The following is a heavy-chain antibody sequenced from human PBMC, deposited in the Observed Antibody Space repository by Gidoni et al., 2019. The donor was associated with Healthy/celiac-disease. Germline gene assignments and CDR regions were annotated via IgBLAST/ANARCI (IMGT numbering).Heavy chain of an antibody. Sequence: EVQLVESGGGLVQPGRSLRLSCAASGFTFDDYAMHWVRQAPGKGLEWVSGISWNSGSIGYADSVKGRFTISRDNAKNSLYLQMNSLRAEDTALYYCCLSGSIDYWGQGTLVTVSS. V-gene: IGHV3-9*01. CDR2: ISWNSGSI. CDR1: GFTFDDYA. J-gene: IGHJ4*02. D-gene: IGHD3-10*01. CDR3: CLSGSIDY.